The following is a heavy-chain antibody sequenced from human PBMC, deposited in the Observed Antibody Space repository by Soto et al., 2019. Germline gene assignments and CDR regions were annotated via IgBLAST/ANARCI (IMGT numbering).Heavy chain of an antibody. CDR1: GGSISSYY. J-gene: IGHJ4*02. CDR3: ARGTYYYGSGSYEFDY. CDR2: IYYSGST. V-gene: IGHV4-59*01. Sequence: SETLSLTCTVSGGSISSYYWSWIRQPPGKGLEWIGYIYYSGSTNYNPSLKSRVTISVDTSKNQFSLKLSSVTAADTAVYYCARGTYYYGSGSYEFDYWGQGTLVTVSS. D-gene: IGHD3-10*01.